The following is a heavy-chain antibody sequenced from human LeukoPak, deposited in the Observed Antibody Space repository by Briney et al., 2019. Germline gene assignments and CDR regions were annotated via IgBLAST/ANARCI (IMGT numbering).Heavy chain of an antibody. J-gene: IGHJ4*02. V-gene: IGHV5-51*01. CDR3: ATHSGVGYVDFDY. CDR1: GYSFTSYW. CDR2: IYPGDSDT. Sequence: GESLKISCKGSGYSFTSYWIGWVRQMPGEGLEWMGSIYPGDSDTRYSPSFQGQVTISADKSISTAYLQWSSLEASDTAMYYCATHSGVGYVDFDYWGQGTLVTVSS. D-gene: IGHD2-21*01.